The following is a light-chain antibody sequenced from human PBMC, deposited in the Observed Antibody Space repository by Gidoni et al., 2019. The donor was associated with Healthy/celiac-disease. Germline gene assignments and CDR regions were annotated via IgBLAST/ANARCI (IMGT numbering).Light chain of an antibody. J-gene: IGKJ4*01. CDR2: WAS. CDR3: QQYYSTLLT. Sequence: DIVMTQSTDSMAVSLGERATINCKSSQSVLYRSNHKNYLAGYQQKPGQPPKLLIYWASTREAGVPYRFSGSVSGTYFTLTISSLQADDVAVYYCQQYYSTLLTFGGGTKVEIK. V-gene: IGKV4-1*01. CDR1: QSVLYRSNHKNY.